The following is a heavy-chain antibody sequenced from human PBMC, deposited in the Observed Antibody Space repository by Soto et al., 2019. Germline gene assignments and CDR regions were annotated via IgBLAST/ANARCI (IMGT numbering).Heavy chain of an antibody. J-gene: IGHJ4*02. CDR2: ISCSGGST. CDR1: GFTFSSYA. CDR3: AKAGVYDLRVDY. V-gene: IGHV3-23*01. D-gene: IGHD5-12*01. Sequence: EVQLLESGGGLVQPGGSLRLSCAASGFTFSSYAMSWVRQAPGKGLEWVSAISCSGGSTYYADSVKGRFTISRDNSKHTLYLQMNSLRAEDTAVYYCAKAGVYDLRVDYWGQGTLVTVSS.